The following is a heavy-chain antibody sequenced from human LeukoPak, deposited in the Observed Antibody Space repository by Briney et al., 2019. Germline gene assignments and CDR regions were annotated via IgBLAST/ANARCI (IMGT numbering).Heavy chain of an antibody. Sequence: GGSLRFSCAASGFTFSTYWMHWVRQAPGKGLVWVPRIKSDGSTNYADSVKGRFTISRDNAKNTVSLQMNSLRPEDTGVYYCARAPSEIGGYYPEYFRHWGQGTLVTVSS. D-gene: IGHD3-22*01. CDR1: GFTFSTYW. V-gene: IGHV3-74*01. CDR2: IKSDGST. J-gene: IGHJ1*01. CDR3: ARAPSEIGGYYPEYFRH.